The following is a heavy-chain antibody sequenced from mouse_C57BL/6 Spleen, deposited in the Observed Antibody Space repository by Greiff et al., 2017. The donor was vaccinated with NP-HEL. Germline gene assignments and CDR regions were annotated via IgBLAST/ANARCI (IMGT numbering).Heavy chain of an antibody. CDR1: GYTFTSYW. D-gene: IGHD2-1*01. V-gene: IGHV1-55*01. J-gene: IGHJ2*01. CDR2: IYPGSGST. CDR3: ARKAIDYGNWDY. Sequence: QVQLQQPGAELVKPGASVKMSCKASGYTFTSYWITWVKQRPGQGLEWIGDIYPGSGSTNYNEKFKSKATLTVDKSSSTAYMQLSSLTSEDSAVDYCARKAIDYGNWDYWGQGTTLTVSS.